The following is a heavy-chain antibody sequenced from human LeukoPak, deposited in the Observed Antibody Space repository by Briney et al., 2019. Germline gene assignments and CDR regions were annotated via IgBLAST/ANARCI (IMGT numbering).Heavy chain of an antibody. J-gene: IGHJ6*02. Sequence: GGSLRLSCAGSGFTFSLYNMHWVRQAPGKGLEWVTLISFGGSPTYYADSVRGRFTISRDNSKNTLFLQMSSLKAEDTAVYYCAREGASNGYHYGMDVWGQGTTFSVSS. V-gene: IGHV3-30*04. D-gene: IGHD5-12*01. CDR3: AREGASNGYHYGMDV. CDR2: ISFGGSPT. CDR1: GFTFSLYN.